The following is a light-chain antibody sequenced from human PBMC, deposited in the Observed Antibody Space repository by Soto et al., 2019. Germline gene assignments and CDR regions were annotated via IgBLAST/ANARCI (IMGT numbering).Light chain of an antibody. J-gene: IGLJ3*02. CDR1: HSNIGRNS. CDR3: AAWDDSLNGRV. V-gene: IGLV1-44*01. Sequence: QSVLTQPPSASGTPGQRVTIPCSGTHSNIGRNSVNWYLQLPGTAPRLLIFSSNQRPLGVPDRFSGSRSGTSASLAITGLRSEDDAYYYCAAWDDSLNGRVFGGGTKVTV. CDR2: SSN.